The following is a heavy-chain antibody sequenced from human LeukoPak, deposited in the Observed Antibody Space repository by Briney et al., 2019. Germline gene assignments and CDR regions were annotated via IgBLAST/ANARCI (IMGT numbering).Heavy chain of an antibody. CDR1: GYTFTQYE. Sequence: ASVKVSCKSSGYTFTQYEIYWVRQAPGQRLECMGWIHPGNGNTKYSQKFQDRVTFTRDTSASATYMQLNSLRSEDTAVYYCARNGGGLGVWGRGTMATVSS. CDR3: ARNGGGLGV. V-gene: IGHV1-3*01. J-gene: IGHJ6*02. D-gene: IGHD3-16*01. CDR2: IHPGNGNT.